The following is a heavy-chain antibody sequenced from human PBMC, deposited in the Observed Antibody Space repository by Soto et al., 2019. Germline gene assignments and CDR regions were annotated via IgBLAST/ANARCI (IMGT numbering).Heavy chain of an antibody. CDR3: AREGSSSGYYYFPY. V-gene: IGHV4-30-2*01. Sequence: SETLSLTCAVSGGSISSGGYSWSWIRQPPGKGLEWIGYIYHSGSTYYNPSLKSRVTISVDRSKNQFSLKLSSVTAADTAVYYCAREGSSSGYYYFPYWGQGTLVTVSS. CDR1: GGSISSGGYS. CDR2: IYHSGST. D-gene: IGHD3-22*01. J-gene: IGHJ4*02.